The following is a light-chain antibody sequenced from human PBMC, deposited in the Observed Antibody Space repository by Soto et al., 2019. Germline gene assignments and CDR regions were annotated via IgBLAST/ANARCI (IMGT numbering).Light chain of an antibody. CDR1: QDISNY. V-gene: IGKV1-33*01. CDR3: QQYSHLIT. Sequence: PSSLSASAGDRVTITCQASQDISNYLNWYQQKLGKAPKLLIYDASNLETGVPSRFSGSGSGTDFTFTISSLQPEDIATYYCQQYSHLITFGQGTRLEIK. CDR2: DAS. J-gene: IGKJ5*01.